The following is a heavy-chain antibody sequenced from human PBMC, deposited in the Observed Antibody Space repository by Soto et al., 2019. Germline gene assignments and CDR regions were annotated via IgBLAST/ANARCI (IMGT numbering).Heavy chain of an antibody. D-gene: IGHD3-10*01. J-gene: IGHJ4*02. Sequence: GGSLRLSCAASGFTFSSYAMSWVRQAPGKGLEWVSAISGSGGSTYYADFVKGRFTISRDNSKNTLYLQMNSLRAEDTAVYYCATEYYYGSGSYMYDYWGQGTLVTVSS. CDR1: GFTFSSYA. V-gene: IGHV3-23*01. CDR3: ATEYYYGSGSYMYDY. CDR2: ISGSGGST.